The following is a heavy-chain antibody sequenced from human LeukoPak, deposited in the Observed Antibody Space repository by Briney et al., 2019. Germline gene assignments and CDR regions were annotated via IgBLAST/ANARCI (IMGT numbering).Heavy chain of an antibody. Sequence: SETLSLTCTVSGGSISSYYWSWIRQPPGKGLEWIGYIYYSGSTNYNPSLKSRVTISVDTSKNQFSLKLSSVTAADTAVYYCARDGYQVPTTFGTFDPWGQGTLVTVSS. V-gene: IGHV4-59*01. CDR3: ARDGYQVPTTFGTFDP. D-gene: IGHD3-3*01. J-gene: IGHJ5*02. CDR2: IYYSGST. CDR1: GGSISSYY.